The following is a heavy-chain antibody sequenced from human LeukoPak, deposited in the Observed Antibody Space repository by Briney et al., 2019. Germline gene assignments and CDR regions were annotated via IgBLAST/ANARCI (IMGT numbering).Heavy chain of an antibody. D-gene: IGHD3-16*01. Sequence: GGSLRLSCVASGFTFNNYWMSLVRQAPGKGLEWVANIGYVGGEEYYVDSVKGRFTISRDNTKNSLFLQMNSLRVDDMAVYYCARGRGWVDYWGQGTLVTVSS. CDR1: GFTFNNYW. J-gene: IGHJ4*02. CDR3: ARGRGWVDY. CDR2: IGYVGGEE. V-gene: IGHV3-7*01.